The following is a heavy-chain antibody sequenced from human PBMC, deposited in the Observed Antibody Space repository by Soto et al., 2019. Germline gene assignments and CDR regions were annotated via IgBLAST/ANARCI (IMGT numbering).Heavy chain of an antibody. CDR2: IGTAGDP. J-gene: IGHJ6*02. CDR1: GFILSGYD. V-gene: IGHV3-13*05. Sequence: HPVGSLRLSCVASGFILSGYDMHWVRQATGEGLEWVSAIGTAGDPYYSGSVKGRFTISRGNAENSVYLQMNSLRAGDTAVYYCARAGYDSSGYYFYAMDVWGPGTTVTVSS. D-gene: IGHD3-22*01. CDR3: ARAGYDSSGYYFYAMDV.